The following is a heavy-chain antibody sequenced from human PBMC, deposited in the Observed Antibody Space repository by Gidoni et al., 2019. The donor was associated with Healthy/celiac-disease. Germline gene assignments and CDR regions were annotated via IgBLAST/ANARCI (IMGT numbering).Heavy chain of an antibody. CDR3: ARSPWQWLEGVDY. V-gene: IGHV4-39*01. D-gene: IGHD6-19*01. CDR2: IYYSGST. J-gene: IGHJ4*02. CDR1: GGSISSSSYY. Sequence: QLQLQESGPGLVKPSETLSLTCTVSGGSISSSSYYWGWIRQPPGKGLEWIGSIYYSGSTYYNPSLKSRVTISVDTSKNQFSLKLSSVTAADTAVYYCARSPWQWLEGVDYWGQGTLVTVSS.